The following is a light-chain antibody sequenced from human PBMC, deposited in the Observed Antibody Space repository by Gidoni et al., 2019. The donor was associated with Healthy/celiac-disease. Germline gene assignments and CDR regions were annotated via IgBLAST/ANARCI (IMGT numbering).Light chain of an antibody. J-gene: IGKJ5*01. Sequence: EIVLTQSPATLSLSPGERATLSCRASQSVSSYLAWYQQKAGQAPRLLIYDASNRATGIPARCSGSGSGTDFTLTISSLEPEDFAVYYCQQRSNWPPSITFGQGTRLEIK. CDR1: QSVSSY. CDR2: DAS. V-gene: IGKV3-11*01. CDR3: QQRSNWPPSIT.